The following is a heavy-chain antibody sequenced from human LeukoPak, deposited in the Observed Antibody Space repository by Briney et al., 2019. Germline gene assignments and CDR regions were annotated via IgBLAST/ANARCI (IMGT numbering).Heavy chain of an antibody. CDR3: ARDRAATYRMAGVFQNYYYYMDV. J-gene: IGHJ6*03. CDR2: INPSAGSP. Sequence: ASVKVSCKASGYTFTRNYIHWVRQAPGQGLEWVGIINPSAGSPTYAQKFQGRVTMTRDKSTTTVYMELTSLTSEDTAVYYCARDRAATYRMAGVFQNYYYYMDVWGKGTTVTVSS. D-gene: IGHD2-21*01. V-gene: IGHV1-46*01. CDR1: GYTFTRNY.